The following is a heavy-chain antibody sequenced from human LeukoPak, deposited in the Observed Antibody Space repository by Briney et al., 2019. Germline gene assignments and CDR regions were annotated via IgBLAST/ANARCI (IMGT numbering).Heavy chain of an antibody. D-gene: IGHD3-22*01. CDR2: ISWNSGSI. V-gene: IGHV3-9*01. CDR1: GFTFDDYA. CDR3: AKDPGYDSSGYFDY. Sequence: GGSLRLSCAASGFTFDDYAMHWVRQAPGKGLEWVSGISWNSGSIGYADSAKGRFTISRDNAKNSLYLQMNSLRAEDTALYYCAKDPGYDSSGYFDYWGQGTLVTVSS. J-gene: IGHJ4*02.